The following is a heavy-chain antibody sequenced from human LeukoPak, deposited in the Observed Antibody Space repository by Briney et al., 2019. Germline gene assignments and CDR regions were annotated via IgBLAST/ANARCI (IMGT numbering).Heavy chain of an antibody. V-gene: IGHV4-59*01. J-gene: IGHJ5*02. Sequence: SETLSLTXTVSGGSISSYYWSWIRQPPGKGLEWIGYIYYSGSTNYNPSLKSRVTISVDTSKNQFSLKLSSVTAADTAVYYCASYNDYGATNWFDPWGQGTLVTVSS. CDR1: GGSISSYY. D-gene: IGHD4-17*01. CDR2: IYYSGST. CDR3: ASYNDYGATNWFDP.